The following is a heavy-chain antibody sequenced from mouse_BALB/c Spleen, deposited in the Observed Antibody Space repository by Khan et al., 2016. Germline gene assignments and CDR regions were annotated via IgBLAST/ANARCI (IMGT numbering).Heavy chain of an antibody. CDR1: GYTFTNYG. D-gene: IGHD1-1*01. V-gene: IGHV9-3-1*01. CDR2: INTYTGEP. Sequence: QIQLVQSGPELKKPGETVKISCKASGYTFTNYGMNWVKQAPGKGLKWMGWINTYTGEPTYADDFKGRFAFSLETSASTAYLQINNLKNEDTATYFCARYRYYYGSSRYFDVWGARTTVTVSS. CDR3: ARYRYYYGSSRYFDV. J-gene: IGHJ1*01.